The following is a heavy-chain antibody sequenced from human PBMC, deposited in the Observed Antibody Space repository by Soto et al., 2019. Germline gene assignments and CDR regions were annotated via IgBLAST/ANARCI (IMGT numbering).Heavy chain of an antibody. V-gene: IGHV4-31*01. CDR1: GGSISSGGYY. CDR2: IYYSGST. J-gene: IGHJ3*02. CDR3: ARARPSYGGNSAFDI. Sequence: SETLSLTCTVSGGSISSGGYYWSWIRQHPGKGLEWIGYIYYSGSTYYNPSLKSLVTLSVDPSKTPFSLKLSSVTAADTAVYYCARARPSYGGNSAFDIWGQGTMVTVSS. D-gene: IGHD4-17*01.